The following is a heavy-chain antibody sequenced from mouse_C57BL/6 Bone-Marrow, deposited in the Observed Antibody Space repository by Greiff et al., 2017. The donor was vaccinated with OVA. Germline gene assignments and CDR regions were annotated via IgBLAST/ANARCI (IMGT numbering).Heavy chain of an antibody. CDR1: GYTFTSYW. J-gene: IGHJ1*03. D-gene: IGHD1-1*01. CDR3: ARRGYYGSSLLGV. Sequence: VQLQQPGAELVKPGASVKLSCKASGYTFTSYWMQWVNQRPGQGLEWIGEIDPSDSYTNYNQKFKGKATLTVDTSSSTAYMQLSSLTSEDSAVYYCARRGYYGSSLLGVWGTGTTVTVSS. V-gene: IGHV1-50*01. CDR2: IDPSDSYT.